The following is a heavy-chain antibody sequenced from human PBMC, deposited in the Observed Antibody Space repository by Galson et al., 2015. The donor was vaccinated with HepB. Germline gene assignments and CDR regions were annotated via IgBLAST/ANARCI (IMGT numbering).Heavy chain of an antibody. V-gene: IGHV1-69*02. CDR1: GGTFSSYT. J-gene: IGHJ1*01. D-gene: IGHD3-9*01. CDR2: IIPILGIA. CDR3: AIYYDILTGFEYFQH. Sequence: SVKVSCKASGGTFSSYTISWVRQAPGQGLEWMGRIIPILGIANYAQKFQGRVTITADKSTSTAYMELSSLRSEDTAVYYCAIYYDILTGFEYFQHWGQGTLVTVSS.